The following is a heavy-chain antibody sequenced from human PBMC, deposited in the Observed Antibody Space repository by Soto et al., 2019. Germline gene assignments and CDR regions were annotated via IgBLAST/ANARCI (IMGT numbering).Heavy chain of an antibody. CDR3: ARIPTFCVILGRSDET. J-gene: IGHJ4*02. CDR2: IYASGRT. CDR1: GGSISSGDYY. V-gene: IGHV4-31*03. Sequence: QMQLQESGPGLVKPSETLSLTCTVSGGSISSGDYYWTWVRQHPGKGLEWIGYIYASGRTYYTPSLQSRVSITVDTSKTQCSLMLASVAAAETAVYYCARIPTFCVILGRSDETRGQGILFTVSS. D-gene: IGHD2-21*01.